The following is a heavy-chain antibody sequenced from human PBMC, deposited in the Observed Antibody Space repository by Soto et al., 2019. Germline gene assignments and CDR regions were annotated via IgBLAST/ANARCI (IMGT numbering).Heavy chain of an antibody. D-gene: IGHD3-10*01. Sequence: QVQLQQWGAGLLKPSETLSLTCAVYGGSFSGYQWSWIRQTPGKGLEWIGEINDSGNIYYSPSLKSRVTILVDTPKKQISLKLSSVTAADTAVYYCARGLILWFGELSRRGGYYYYMDVWGIGTTVTVSS. CDR2: INDSGNI. V-gene: IGHV4-34*01. CDR3: ARGLILWFGELSRRGGYYYYMDV. J-gene: IGHJ6*03. CDR1: GGSFSGYQ.